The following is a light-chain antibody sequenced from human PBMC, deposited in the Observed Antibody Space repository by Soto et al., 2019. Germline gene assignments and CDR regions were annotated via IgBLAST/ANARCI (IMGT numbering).Light chain of an antibody. CDR2: KAS. CDR3: QQYNSFPFT. CDR1: QSISSW. Sequence: DIPMTQSPSTLSASVGDRVTITCRASQSISSWLAWYQQKPGKAPKVLIYKASSLESGVPSRFSGSGSGTDFTLTISSLQPDDFATYYCQQYNSFPFTFGQGTKLEIK. V-gene: IGKV1-5*03. J-gene: IGKJ2*01.